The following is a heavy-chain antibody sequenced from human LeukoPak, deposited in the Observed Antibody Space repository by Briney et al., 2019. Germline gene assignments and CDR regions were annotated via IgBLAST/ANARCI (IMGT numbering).Heavy chain of an antibody. CDR2: INHSGST. CDR3: ARGLSAIVY. D-gene: IGHD2-15*01. V-gene: IGHV4-34*01. CDR1: GGSFSGYY. Sequence: PSETLSLTCAVYGGSFSGYYWSWIRQPPGTGLECIWEINHSGSTNYNPSLKSRVTISVDTSKNQFSLKLSSVTAADTAVYYCARGLSAIVYWGQGTLVTVSS. J-gene: IGHJ4*02.